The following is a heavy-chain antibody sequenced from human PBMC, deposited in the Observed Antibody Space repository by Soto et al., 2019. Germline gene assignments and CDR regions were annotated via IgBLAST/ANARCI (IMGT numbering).Heavy chain of an antibody. CDR2: ILYEGRDK. CDR3: AKAGGGFGDFVHH. Sequence: PGGSLRLSCAASGFTFSSYGMNWVRQAPGKGLEWVTGILYEGRDKYYADSVKGRFTISRENSENTLYLQMNSLRTEDSAVYYCAKAGGGFGDFVHHWGQGTPVTVSS. D-gene: IGHD3-10*01. V-gene: IGHV3-30*18. J-gene: IGHJ4*02. CDR1: GFTFSSYG.